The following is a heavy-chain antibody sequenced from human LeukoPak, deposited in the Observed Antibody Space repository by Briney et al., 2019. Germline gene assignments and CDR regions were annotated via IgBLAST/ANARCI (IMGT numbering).Heavy chain of an antibody. Sequence: GGSLRLSCAASGFIFSNYWMCWVRQAPGKGLEWVANIKGDGSEKNFVDSVKGRFTISRDNAKNSLYLQVNSLRAEDTAVYYCARDFGFKVDYWGQGALVTVSS. J-gene: IGHJ4*02. V-gene: IGHV3-7*03. D-gene: IGHD3-10*01. CDR2: IKGDGSEK. CDR3: ARDFGFKVDY. CDR1: GFIFSNYW.